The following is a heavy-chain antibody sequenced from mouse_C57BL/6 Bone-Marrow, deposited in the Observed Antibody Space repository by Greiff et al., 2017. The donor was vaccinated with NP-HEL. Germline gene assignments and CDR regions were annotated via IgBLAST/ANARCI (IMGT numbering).Heavy chain of an antibody. CDR1: GYPFTSYW. V-gene: IGHV1-69*01. CDR2: IDPSDSYT. Sequence: VQLQQPGAELVMPGASVKLSCKASGYPFTSYWMHWVKQRPGQGLEWIGEIDPSDSYTNYHPKFKGKSTLPVDKSPSTAYMQLSSLTSEDSAVYYCARAYYYGSSYFDYWGQGTTLTVSS. CDR3: ARAYYYGSSYFDY. J-gene: IGHJ2*01. D-gene: IGHD1-1*01.